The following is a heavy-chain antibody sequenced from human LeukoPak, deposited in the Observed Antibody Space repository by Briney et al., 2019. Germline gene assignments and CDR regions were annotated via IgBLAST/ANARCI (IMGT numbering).Heavy chain of an antibody. CDR2: IYASGST. J-gene: IGHJ4*02. CDR1: GASISSYY. CDR3: ARDVGATTGIDF. Sequence: SETLSLTCTVSGASISSYYWNWIRQPAGKGLECIGRIYASGSTNYNPSLKSRVTMSVGKSKNQFSLKLTSVTTADTAVYYCARDVGATTGIDFWGQGTLVTVSS. V-gene: IGHV4-4*07. D-gene: IGHD1-26*01.